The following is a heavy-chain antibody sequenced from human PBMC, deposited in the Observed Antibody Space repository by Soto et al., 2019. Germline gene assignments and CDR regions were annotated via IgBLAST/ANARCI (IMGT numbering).Heavy chain of an antibody. V-gene: IGHV3-33*01. CDR3: ATFTVLAARSSYYGMDA. Sequence: GGSLRLPWGGPGCTLRSYGMHWDRQAPGKGLEWVGVIWYDGSNKYYADSVKGRFTISRDNSKNTLYLEMNSERAEDTAVYQCATFTVLAARSSYYGMDARDQRTALTISS. CDR1: GCTLRSYG. D-gene: IGHD6-25*01. J-gene: IGHJ6*02. CDR2: IWYDGSNK.